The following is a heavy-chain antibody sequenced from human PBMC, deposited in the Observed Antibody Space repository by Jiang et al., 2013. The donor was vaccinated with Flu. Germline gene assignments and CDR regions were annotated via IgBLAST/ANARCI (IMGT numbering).Heavy chain of an antibody. CDR2: TYYRSKWYN. Sequence: QTLSLTCAISGDSVSSNSAAWNWIRQSPSRGLEWLGRTYYRSKWYNDYAVSVKSRITINPDTSKNQFSLQLNSVTPEDTAVYYCARDSAGLYPGVYYYYGMDVWGQGTTVTVSS. J-gene: IGHJ6*02. V-gene: IGHV6-1*01. CDR1: GDSVSSNSAA. CDR3: ARDSAGLYPGVYYYYGMDV. D-gene: IGHD1-26*01.